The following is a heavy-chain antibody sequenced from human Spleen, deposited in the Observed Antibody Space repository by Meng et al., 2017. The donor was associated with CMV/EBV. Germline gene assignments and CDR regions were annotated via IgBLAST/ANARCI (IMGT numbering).Heavy chain of an antibody. CDR3: ARSPYVDTAEVFDY. J-gene: IGHJ4*02. Sequence: ASVKVSCKASGYTFSDFFMHWVRQAPGQGLEWMGRINPNSGGTNYAQKFQGRVTMTRYTSINTAYVELSNLRSDDTAVYYCARSPYVDTAEVFDYWGQGTLVTVSS. CDR1: GYTFSDFF. CDR2: INPNSGGT. V-gene: IGHV1-2*06. D-gene: IGHD5-18*01.